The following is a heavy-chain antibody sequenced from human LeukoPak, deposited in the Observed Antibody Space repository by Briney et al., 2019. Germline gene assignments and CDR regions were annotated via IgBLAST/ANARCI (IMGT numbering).Heavy chain of an antibody. J-gene: IGHJ6*03. CDR1: GYTFTSYY. V-gene: IGHV1-46*01. CDR2: INPSGGST. CDR3: ARSGYSGYDPKYYYCYYRYV. D-gene: IGHD5-12*01. Sequence: ASVNVSCKASGYTFTSYYMHWVRQAPGQGLEWMGLINPSGGSTSYTQKFQGRVTMTRDMSTSTVYMEVSSLRSEDTAVYYCARSGYSGYDPKYYYCYYRYVWGKGTTVTVSS.